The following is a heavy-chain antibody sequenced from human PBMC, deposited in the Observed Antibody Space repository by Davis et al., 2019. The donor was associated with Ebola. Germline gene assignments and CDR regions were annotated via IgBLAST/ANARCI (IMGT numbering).Heavy chain of an antibody. D-gene: IGHD6-6*01. Sequence: ASVKVSCKASGYTFTGYYMHWVRQAPGQGLEWMGWINPNSGGTNYAQKFQGRVTMTRDTSTSTVYMELSSLRSEDTAVYYCARGVIAARLHVNGMDVWGQGTTVTVSS. V-gene: IGHV1-2*02. CDR3: ARGVIAARLHVNGMDV. CDR2: INPNSGGT. CDR1: GYTFTGYY. J-gene: IGHJ6*02.